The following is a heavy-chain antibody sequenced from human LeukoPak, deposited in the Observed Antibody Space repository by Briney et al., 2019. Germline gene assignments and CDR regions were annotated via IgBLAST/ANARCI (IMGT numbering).Heavy chain of an antibody. CDR2: IYYSGST. CDR1: GGSLTSYY. J-gene: IGHJ4*02. CDR3: ARRYCSGASCYSASDY. V-gene: IGHV4-59*01. D-gene: IGHD2-15*01. Sequence: SEALSLTCTVSGGSLTSYYWSWIRQPPGKGLEWIGYIYYSGSTNYNPSLKSRVTILVDTSKNQFSLKLSSVTAADTAVYYCARRYCSGASCYSASDYWGQGTLVTVSS.